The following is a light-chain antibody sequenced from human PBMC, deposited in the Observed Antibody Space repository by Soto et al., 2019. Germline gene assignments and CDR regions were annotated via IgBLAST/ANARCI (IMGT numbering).Light chain of an antibody. CDR1: SSDVGGSKS. J-gene: IGLJ3*02. CDR3: SSYRSRATVV. V-gene: IGLV2-14*03. CDR2: DVS. Sequence: QSALTQPASVSGSPGQSITISCTGTSSDVGGSKSVSWYQQHPGKAPKLMIYDVSNRPSGVSNRFSGSKSGNTASLTISGHQAEDEADYYCSSYRSRATVVFGRGTKLNVL.